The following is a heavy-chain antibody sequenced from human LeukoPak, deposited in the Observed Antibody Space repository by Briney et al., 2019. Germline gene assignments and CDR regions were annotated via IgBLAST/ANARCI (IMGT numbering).Heavy chain of an antibody. D-gene: IGHD2-15*01. CDR3: ARVVYCSGGSCHIFAFDI. Sequence: GGSLRLSCAASGFTFSDYYMSWIRQAPGKGLEWVSYISSTGSTKFYADSVKGRFTISKDNAKHSLYLQVNSQRAEDTAVYYCARVVYCSGGSCHIFAFDIWGQGTMVTVSS. CDR2: ISSTGSTK. V-gene: IGHV3-11*01. CDR1: GFTFSDYY. J-gene: IGHJ3*02.